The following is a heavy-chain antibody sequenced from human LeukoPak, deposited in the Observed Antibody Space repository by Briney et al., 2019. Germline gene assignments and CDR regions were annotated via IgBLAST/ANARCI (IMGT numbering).Heavy chain of an antibody. J-gene: IGHJ4*02. Sequence: SETLPLTCTVSGGSISSSSYYWGWIRQPPGKGLEWIGSIYYSGTAYYNPSLKSRVTISVDTSKSQFSLKLSSVTAADTAVYYCARRVSLPVSLIDYWGQGTLVTVSS. CDR2: IYYSGTA. CDR1: GGSISSSSYY. D-gene: IGHD5/OR15-5a*01. CDR3: ARRVSLPVSLIDY. V-gene: IGHV4-39*01.